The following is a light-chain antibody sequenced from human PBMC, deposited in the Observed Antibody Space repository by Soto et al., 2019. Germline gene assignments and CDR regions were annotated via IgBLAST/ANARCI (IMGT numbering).Light chain of an antibody. J-gene: IGLJ3*02. Sequence: QSVLTQPPSVSGAPGQRVTISCTGSSSNIGAGYDVHWYQQLPGTAPKLLIYGNSNRPSGVPDRLSGSKSGTSASLAITGLQAEDEADYYCQSYDSSLSGWVFGGGTKVTFL. CDR2: GNS. CDR1: SSNIGAGYD. CDR3: QSYDSSLSGWV. V-gene: IGLV1-40*01.